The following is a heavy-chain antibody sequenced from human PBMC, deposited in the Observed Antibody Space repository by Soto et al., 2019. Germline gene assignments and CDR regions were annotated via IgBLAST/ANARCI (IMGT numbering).Heavy chain of an antibody. D-gene: IGHD2-15*01. Sequence: QITLKESGPSLVKPTQTLTLTCTFSGFSLSTSGVNVGWIRQPPGKTLEWLALIYGNDEERYSPSLESRLTIAKDPSKNQVVLTMTNMDPVDTGTYYCAHSQIKDPFDYWGQGILVTVSS. J-gene: IGHJ4*02. CDR3: AHSQIKDPFDY. CDR2: IYGNDEE. CDR1: GFSLSTSGVN. V-gene: IGHV2-5*01.